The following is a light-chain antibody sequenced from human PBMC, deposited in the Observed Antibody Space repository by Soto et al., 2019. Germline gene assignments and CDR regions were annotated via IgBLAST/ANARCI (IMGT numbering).Light chain of an antibody. Sequence: QSVLTQPASVSGSPGQSITISCTGTSGDIGSYNRVSWYQQHPGKAPKLIIYEVTDRPSGVSNRFSGSKSGNTASLTISGLQAEDEDEYHCSSYTNINTRACVFGTGTKFTV. CDR2: EVT. J-gene: IGLJ1*01. V-gene: IGLV2-14*01. CDR3: SSYTNINTRACV. CDR1: SGDIGSYNR.